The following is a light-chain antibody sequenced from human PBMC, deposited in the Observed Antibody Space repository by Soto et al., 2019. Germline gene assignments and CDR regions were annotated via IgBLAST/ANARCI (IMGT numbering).Light chain of an antibody. CDR3: QQRSNWPPT. V-gene: IGKV1-12*01. Sequence: DIQMTQSPSSVSASVGDRDTITCRARQGISSWLAWYQKKPGKAPNLLIYAASSLQSGVPSRFSGSGSGTEFTLTIGSLQPDDFAVYYCQQRSNWPPTFGQGTRLEIK. CDR2: AAS. CDR1: QGISSW. J-gene: IGKJ5*01.